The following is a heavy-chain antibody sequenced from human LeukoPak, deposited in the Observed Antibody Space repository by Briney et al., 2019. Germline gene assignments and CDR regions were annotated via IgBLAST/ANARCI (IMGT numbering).Heavy chain of an antibody. CDR3: ARDWQVRSGPDVFEI. V-gene: IGHV1-18*01. D-gene: IGHD3-10*01. CDR2: ITAYDGDT. Sequence: ASVKISCKASGFTFPSYGISWVRQAPGQGLEWIGRITAYDGDTNYAEKFQGRVTMATDTSTSTASMELWRLRSDDTAVYYCARDWQVRSGPDVFEIWGQGKVVTVSS. CDR1: GFTFPSYG. J-gene: IGHJ3*02.